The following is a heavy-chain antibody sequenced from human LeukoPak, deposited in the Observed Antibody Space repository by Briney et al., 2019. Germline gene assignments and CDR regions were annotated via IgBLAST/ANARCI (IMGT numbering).Heavy chain of an antibody. J-gene: IGHJ4*02. CDR3: AREDHSNYNY. CDR2: IRDNGGST. CDR1: GFTFSNYA. D-gene: IGHD4-11*01. V-gene: IGHV3-64*01. Sequence: PGGSLRLSCAASGFTFSNYAMHWVRQAPGKGLEYVSAIRDNGGSTYYVNSVKGRFTISRDNSKNTLYLQMGSLRAEDMAVYYCAREDHSNYNYWGQGTLVTVSS.